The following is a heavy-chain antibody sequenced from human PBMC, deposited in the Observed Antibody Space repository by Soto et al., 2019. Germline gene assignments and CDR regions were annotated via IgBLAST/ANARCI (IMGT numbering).Heavy chain of an antibody. D-gene: IGHD1-20*01. J-gene: IGHJ4*02. Sequence: EVQLVESGGGLVQPGRSLRLSCAASGFTFDDYAMHWVRQAPGKGLEWVSGISWNSGSIGYADSVKGRFTISRDNAKNSLSLQMNSLPAEDTALHYCAKRKYNWNDGNYFDYWCQGTLLTVSS. CDR1: GFTFDDYA. CDR3: AKRKYNWNDGNYFDY. CDR2: ISWNSGSI. V-gene: IGHV3-9*01.